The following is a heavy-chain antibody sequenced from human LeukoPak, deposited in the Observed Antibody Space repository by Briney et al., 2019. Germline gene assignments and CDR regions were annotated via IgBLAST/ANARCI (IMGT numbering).Heavy chain of an antibody. CDR2: VSGNGGGT. V-gene: IGHV3-23*01. D-gene: IGHD6-19*01. CDR1: GFAFSNYA. J-gene: IGHJ3*02. CDR3: ARGVGSGWYADAFDI. Sequence: GGSLRLSCAASGFAFSNYAMTWVRQAPGKGLEWVSSVSGNGGGTYYADSVKGRFTVSRDNSKSTLYLQMNSLRAEDTAVYYCARGVGSGWYADAFDIWGQGTMVTVSS.